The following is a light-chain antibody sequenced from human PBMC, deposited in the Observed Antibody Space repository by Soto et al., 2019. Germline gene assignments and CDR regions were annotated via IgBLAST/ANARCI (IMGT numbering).Light chain of an antibody. J-gene: IGLJ3*02. CDR2: DVS. V-gene: IGLV2-11*01. Sequence: QSALTQPRSVSGSPGQSVTISCTGTSSDVGGYNYVSWYQQHPGKAPKLIIYDVSKRPSGVPDRFSGSKSGNTASVTISGLQAEDEADYYCCSSAGTYTSVFGGGTKLTVL. CDR3: CSSAGTYTSV. CDR1: SSDVGGYNY.